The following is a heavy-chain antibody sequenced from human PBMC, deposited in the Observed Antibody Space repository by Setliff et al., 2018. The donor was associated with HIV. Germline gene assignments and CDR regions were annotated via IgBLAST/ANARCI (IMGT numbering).Heavy chain of an antibody. CDR1: GYSFSDYY. J-gene: IGHJ3*02. CDR3: AREVGTYSGSYAVADGFDI. Sequence: ASVKVSCKASGYSFSDYYIHWVRQAPGHGFQWMGWISPKYGGTNYAQNFQGRVTMTRDTSISTAYMELSSLGSDDTAVYYCAREVGTYSGSYAVADGFDIWGQGTMVTVSS. V-gene: IGHV1-2*02. D-gene: IGHD1-26*01. CDR2: ISPKYGGT.